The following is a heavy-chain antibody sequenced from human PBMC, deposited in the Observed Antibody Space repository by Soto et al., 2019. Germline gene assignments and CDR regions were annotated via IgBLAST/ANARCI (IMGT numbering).Heavy chain of an antibody. CDR2: IKSKVDGGTA. CDR1: GFTFSNAW. Sequence: GCLLVSCKASGFTFSNAWMNWVRQGPGKGLEWLGRIKSKVDGGTADYGAATKGRFSISRDDLKNMLYLQMNSLKPDDTAVYYCTTLSYLYYDGMDVWGQGTKVTVSS. V-gene: IGHV3-15*01. CDR3: TTLSYLYYDGMDV. J-gene: IGHJ6*02. D-gene: IGHD2-2*01.